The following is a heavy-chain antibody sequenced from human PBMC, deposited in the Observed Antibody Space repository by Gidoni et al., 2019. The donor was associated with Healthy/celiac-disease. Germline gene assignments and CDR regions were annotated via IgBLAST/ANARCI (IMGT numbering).Heavy chain of an antibody. D-gene: IGHD6-13*01. Sequence: EVQLVESGGGLVQPGGSLRLSCAASGFTFSSYSMNWVRQAPGKGLEWVSYISSSSSTIYYADSVKGRFTISRDNAKNSLYLQMNSLRDEDTAVYYCARVGRIAADQGGMDVWGQGTTVTVSS. CDR2: ISSSSSTI. CDR3: ARVGRIAADQGGMDV. J-gene: IGHJ6*02. V-gene: IGHV3-48*02. CDR1: GFTFSSYS.